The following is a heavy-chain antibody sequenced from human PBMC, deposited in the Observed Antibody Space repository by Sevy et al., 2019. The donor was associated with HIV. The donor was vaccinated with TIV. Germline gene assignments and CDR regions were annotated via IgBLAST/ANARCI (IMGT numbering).Heavy chain of an antibody. J-gene: IGHJ4*02. CDR1: GFTFSSYW. CDR2: IKQDGSEK. CDR3: AREHRIAAGFDY. Sequence: GGSLRLSCAASGFTFSSYWKSWVRQAPGKGLEWVANIKQDGSEKYYVDSVKGRFTISRDNAKNSLYLQMNSLRAEDTAVYYCAREHRIAAGFDYWGQGTLVTVSS. V-gene: IGHV3-7*01. D-gene: IGHD6-13*01.